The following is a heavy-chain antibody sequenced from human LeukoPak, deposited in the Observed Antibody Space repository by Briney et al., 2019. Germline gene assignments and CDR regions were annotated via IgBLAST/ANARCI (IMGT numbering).Heavy chain of an antibody. CDR1: GFTFSSYS. J-gene: IGHJ6*02. V-gene: IGHV3-21*01. Sequence: GGSLRLSCAASGFTFSSYSMNWVRQAPGKGLEWVSSISSSSSYIYYADSVKGRFTISRDNAKNSLYLQMNSLRAEDTAVYYCARGVNYYGSGSPNHYYGMDVWAKGPRSPSP. CDR3: ARGVNYYGSGSPNHYYGMDV. CDR2: ISSSSSYI. D-gene: IGHD3-10*01.